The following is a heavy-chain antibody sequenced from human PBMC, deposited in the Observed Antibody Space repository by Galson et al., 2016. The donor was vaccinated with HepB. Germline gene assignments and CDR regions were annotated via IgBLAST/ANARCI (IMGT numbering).Heavy chain of an antibody. CDR1: GFSFSNSG. J-gene: IGHJ4*02. V-gene: IGHV3-23*01. D-gene: IGHD3-16*01. CDR3: GKHGGFDY. Sequence: SLRLSCAASGFSFSNSGMSWVRQAPGRGLEWVSGITRSGDARNYADFVKGRFTISRDNSTNTLYLYMNNLTAGDTAIYYCGKHGGFDYWGQGALVTVSS. CDR2: ITRSGDAR.